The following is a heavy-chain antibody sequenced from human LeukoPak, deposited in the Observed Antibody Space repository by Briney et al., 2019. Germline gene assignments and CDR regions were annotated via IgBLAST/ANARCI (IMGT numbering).Heavy chain of an antibody. CDR2: ISSSGSTI. CDR1: GFTFSDYY. V-gene: IGHV3-11*04. CDR3: ASGWSGYYNYYYYMDV. Sequence: GGSLRLSCAASGFTFSDYYMSWIRQAPGKGLEGVSCISSSGSTIYYADSVKGRFTISRDNAKNSLYLQMNSLRAEDTAVYYCASGWSGYYNYYYYMDVWGKGTTVTVSS. J-gene: IGHJ6*03. D-gene: IGHD3-3*01.